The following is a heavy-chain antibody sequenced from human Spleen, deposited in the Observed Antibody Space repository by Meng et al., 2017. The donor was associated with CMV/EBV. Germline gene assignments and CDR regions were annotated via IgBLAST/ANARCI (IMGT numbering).Heavy chain of an antibody. CDR3: AKAPYSAGFDY. CDR2: IWNEGNEE. Sequence: CEGTGLNFSKGGKEWGSQDKGKGMEWVEVIWNEGNEEDYEDNVKGRFTISRDNYRNILYLQMNNLRAEDTAVYYCAKAPYSAGFDYWGQGTLVTVSS. D-gene: IGHD2-15*01. V-gene: IGHV3-33*03. J-gene: IGHJ4*02. CDR1: GLNFSKGG.